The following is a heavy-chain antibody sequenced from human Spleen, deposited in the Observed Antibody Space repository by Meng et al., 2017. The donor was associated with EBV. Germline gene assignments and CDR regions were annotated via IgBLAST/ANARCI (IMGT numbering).Heavy chain of an antibody. CDR2: VYPSGNT. CDR1: GGSVSDPNW. Sequence: QAAHEAVGPVLWKHSATLSRTCDVSGGSVSDPNWWSLVRQPPGKVLECIQEVYPSGNTNYNPSLKRRVTILVDKSKNQFSMHLSSVTAAETAGYYCARVGSVYANFKFWGQGTLVTVSS. D-gene: IGHD4/OR15-4a*01. V-gene: IGHV4-4*02. J-gene: IGHJ4*02. CDR3: ARVGSVYANFKF.